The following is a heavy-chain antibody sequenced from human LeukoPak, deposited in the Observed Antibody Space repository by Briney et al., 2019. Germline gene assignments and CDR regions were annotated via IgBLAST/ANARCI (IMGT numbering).Heavy chain of an antibody. CDR3: ARLRSSWSRYFDY. Sequence: SETLSLTCTVSGGSISSSSYYWGWIRQPPGKGLEWIGNIYYSGSTYYNPSLKSRVTISVDTSKNQFSLKLSSVTAADTAVYYCARLRSSWSRYFDYWGQGTLVTVSS. V-gene: IGHV4-39*07. D-gene: IGHD6-13*01. J-gene: IGHJ4*02. CDR2: IYYSGST. CDR1: GGSISSSSYY.